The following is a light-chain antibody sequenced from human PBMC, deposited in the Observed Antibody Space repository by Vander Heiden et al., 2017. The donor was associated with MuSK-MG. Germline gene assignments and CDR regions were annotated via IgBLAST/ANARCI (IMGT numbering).Light chain of an antibody. CDR2: LGS. CDR1: QSLLHSNGYNY. V-gene: IGKV2-28*01. CDR3: RQALQAPRT. Sequence: DIVMTQSPLSLPVTPGEPASISCRSSQSLLHSNGYNYLDWYLQKPGQSPQLLIYLGSNRASGVPDRFSGSGSGTDFTLKSSRVEAEDVGVYYCRQALQAPRTFGQGTKLDIK. J-gene: IGKJ2*01.